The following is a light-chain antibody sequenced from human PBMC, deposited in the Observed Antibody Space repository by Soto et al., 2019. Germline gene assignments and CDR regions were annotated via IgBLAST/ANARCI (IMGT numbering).Light chain of an antibody. J-gene: IGKJ1*01. CDR1: QGISSY. V-gene: IGKV1D-8*04. CDR3: QQYYSFPRT. Sequence: IQMTQSPSSLSASVGDRVIITCRASQGISSYLAWYQQKPGKAPELLIYAASTLQSGVPSRFSGSGSGTDFTLTISCLQSEDFATYYCQQYYSFPRTFGQGTKVDIK. CDR2: AAS.